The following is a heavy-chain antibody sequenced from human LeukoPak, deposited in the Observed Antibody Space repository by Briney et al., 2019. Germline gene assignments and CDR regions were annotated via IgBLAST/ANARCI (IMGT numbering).Heavy chain of an antibody. CDR1: GFTFSSYG. J-gene: IGHJ4*02. CDR3: AKDLPRYCSSTSCPGDY. CDR2: IRYDGSNK. D-gene: IGHD2-2*01. Sequence: GGSLRLSCAASGFTFSSYGMHWVRQAPGKGLEWVAFIRYDGSNKYYADSVKGRFTISRDNSKNTVYLQMKSLRAEDTAVYYCAKDLPRYCSSTSCPGDYWGQGTLVTVSS. V-gene: IGHV3-30*02.